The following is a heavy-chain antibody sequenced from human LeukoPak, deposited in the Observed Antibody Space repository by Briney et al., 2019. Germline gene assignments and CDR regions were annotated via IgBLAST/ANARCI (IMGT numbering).Heavy chain of an antibody. CDR3: ARVQNYYGAGSYGGWFDP. CDR1: GGSISSYY. V-gene: IGHV4-59*01. J-gene: IGHJ5*02. D-gene: IGHD3-10*01. Sequence: SETLSLTCTVYGGSISSYYWSWIRQPPGKGLEWIGYIYYSGSTNYNPSLKSRVTISVDTSKNQFSLKLSSVTAADTAVYYCARVQNYYGAGSYGGWFDPWGQGTLVTVSS. CDR2: IYYSGST.